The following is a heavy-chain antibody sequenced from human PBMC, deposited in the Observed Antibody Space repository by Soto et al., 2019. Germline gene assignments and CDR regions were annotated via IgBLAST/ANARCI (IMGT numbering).Heavy chain of an antibody. J-gene: IGHJ4*02. CDR1: GYTFTTYD. V-gene: IGHV1-8*01. D-gene: IGHD2-21*01. Sequence: QVQLVQSGAEVKKPGASVKVSCKASGYTFTTYDINWVRQATGQGLEWVGWMNPKSGYTGFAQKFQGRVSMTRDTAISTAYMELSSRRSEDTAVYYCVRVFGSIDYWGQGTLGTVSS. CDR2: MNPKSGYT. CDR3: VRVFGSIDY.